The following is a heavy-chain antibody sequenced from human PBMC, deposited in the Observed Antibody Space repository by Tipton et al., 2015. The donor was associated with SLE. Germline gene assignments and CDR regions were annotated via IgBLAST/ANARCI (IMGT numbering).Heavy chain of an antibody. J-gene: IGHJ3*02. CDR3: ARDLKGHRIFRMGTQFQNAFDI. CDR1: GFTFSSYA. Sequence: SLRLSCAASGFTFSSYAMSWVRQAPGKGLEWVSAISGSGGSTYYADAVKGRFTISRDNSKNTLYLQMNSLRAEDTAVYYCARDLKGHRIFRMGTQFQNAFDIWGQGTMVTVSS. D-gene: IGHD3-9*01. V-gene: IGHV3-23*01. CDR2: ISGSGGST.